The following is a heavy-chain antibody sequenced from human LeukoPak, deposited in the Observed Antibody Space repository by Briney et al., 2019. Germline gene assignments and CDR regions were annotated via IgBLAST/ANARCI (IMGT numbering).Heavy chain of an antibody. CDR2: ISYDGSNK. CDR3: AKSPRAAMVYFYYYYYMDV. V-gene: IGHV3-30*18. Sequence: GGSLRLSCAASGFTFSSYGMHWVRQAPGKGLEWVAVISYDGSNKYYADSVKGRFTISRDNSKNTLYLQMNSLRAEDTAVYYCAKSPRAAMVYFYYYYYMDVWGKGTTVTVSS. D-gene: IGHD5-18*01. J-gene: IGHJ6*03. CDR1: GFTFSSYG.